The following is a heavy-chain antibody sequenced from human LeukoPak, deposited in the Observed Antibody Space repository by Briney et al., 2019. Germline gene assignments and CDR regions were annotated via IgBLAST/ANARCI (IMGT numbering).Heavy chain of an antibody. J-gene: IGHJ4*02. V-gene: IGHV4-59*01. D-gene: IGHD6-19*01. CDR2: IYYSGNT. Sequence: PSGTLSLPCTVPGGSISSYYWSWIRQPPRKGPEWIGYIYYSGNTNYNPSLKSRVTISVDTSKNQVSLKLSSVTAADTAVYYCARLPQWLAPYPDYWGQGTRVTVSS. CDR3: ARLPQWLAPYPDY. CDR1: GGSISSYY.